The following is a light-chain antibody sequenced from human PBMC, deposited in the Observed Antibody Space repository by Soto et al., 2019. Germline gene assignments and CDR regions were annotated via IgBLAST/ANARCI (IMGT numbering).Light chain of an antibody. Sequence: QTVVTQSASVSGSPGQSITISCTGTSSDVGNYNYVSWYQQHPGEVPKLIIFNVNNRPSGVSNRFSGSKSGNTASLTISGLQAEDEADYYCSSFTSSTTYVFGTGTKVTVL. CDR2: NVN. CDR3: SSFTSSTTYV. V-gene: IGLV2-14*01. CDR1: SSDVGNYNY. J-gene: IGLJ1*01.